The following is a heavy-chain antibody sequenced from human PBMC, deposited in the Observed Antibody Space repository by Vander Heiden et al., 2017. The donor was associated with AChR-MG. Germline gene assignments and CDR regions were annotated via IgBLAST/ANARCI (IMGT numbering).Heavy chain of an antibody. CDR2: ISYDGSNK. J-gene: IGHJ4*02. CDR1: GFTFSSYP. V-gene: IGHV3-30-3*01. Sequence: QVQLVESGGGVVQPGRSLRLSCAASGFTFSSYPMHWVRQAPGKGLDWVAVISYDGSNKYYADSVKGRFTISRDNSKNTLYLQMNSLRAEDTAVYYCAREGVITFGGVIVNAYYFDYWGQGTLVTVSS. D-gene: IGHD3-16*02. CDR3: AREGVITFGGVIVNAYYFDY.